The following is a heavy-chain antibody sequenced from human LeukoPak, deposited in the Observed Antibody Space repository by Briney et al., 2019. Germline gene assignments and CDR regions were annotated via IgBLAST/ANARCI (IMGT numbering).Heavy chain of an antibody. CDR1: GESFSGYS. CDR3: ARSPDSDRLDY. Sequence: SETLSLTCAVYGESFSGYSWSWIRQPPGKGLEWIGEINHSGSTDYNPSLKSRVTISGDTSKNQFSLKLSSVTAADTAVYYCARSPDSDRLDYWGQGTLVTVSS. J-gene: IGHJ4*02. V-gene: IGHV4-34*01. D-gene: IGHD3-22*01. CDR2: INHSGST.